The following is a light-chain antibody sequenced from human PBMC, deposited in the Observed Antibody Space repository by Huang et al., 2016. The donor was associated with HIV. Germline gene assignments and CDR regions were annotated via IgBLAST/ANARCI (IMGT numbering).Light chain of an antibody. CDR2: DAS. J-gene: IGKJ5*01. Sequence: EIVLTQSPATLSLSPGERATLSCRASQSVSSYLAWYQQKPGQAPRLLIYDASNRATGIPARFRGSGSGTDFTLTISSLEPEDCAVYYCQQRSNWRTFGQGTRLEIK. CDR1: QSVSSY. V-gene: IGKV3-11*01. CDR3: QQRSNWRT.